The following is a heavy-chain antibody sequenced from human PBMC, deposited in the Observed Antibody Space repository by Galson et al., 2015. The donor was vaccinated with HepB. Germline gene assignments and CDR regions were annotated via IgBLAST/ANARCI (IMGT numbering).Heavy chain of an antibody. J-gene: IGHJ3*02. CDR1: GGTFSSYA. V-gene: IGHV1-69*13. D-gene: IGHD5-24*01. CDR3: ARDTVEMATMIGVAYAFDI. CDR2: IIPIFGTA. Sequence: SVKVSCKASGGTFSSYAISWVRQAPGQGLEWMGGIIPIFGTANYTQKFQGRVTITADESTSTAYMELSSLRSEDTAVYYCARDTVEMATMIGVAYAFDIWGQGTMVTVSS.